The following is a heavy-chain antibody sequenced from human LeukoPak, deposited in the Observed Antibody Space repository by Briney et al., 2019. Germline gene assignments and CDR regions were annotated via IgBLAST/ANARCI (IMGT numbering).Heavy chain of an antibody. CDR1: GGSISSYY. D-gene: IGHD3-16*01. CDR3: ASASYGLYYYYYYMDV. CDR2: IYYSGST. Sequence: SETLSLTCTVSGGSISSYYWSWIRQPPGKGLEWIGYIYYSGSTNYNPSLKSRVTISVDTSKNQFSLKLSSVTAADTAVYYCASASYGLYYYYYYMDVWGKGTTVTVSS. V-gene: IGHV4-59*01. J-gene: IGHJ6*03.